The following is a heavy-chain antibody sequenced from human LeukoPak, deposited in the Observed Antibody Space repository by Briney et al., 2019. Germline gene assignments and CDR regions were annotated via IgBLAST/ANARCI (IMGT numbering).Heavy chain of an antibody. D-gene: IGHD2-15*01. CDR2: IYYTGHN. Sequence: SETPSLTCTVSRGSARSSTYYCGCISHPPGNWLGWIACIYYTGHNYYNPSLKSRVTISVDTSKNHFSLNLNSVTAADTAVYYCARQQCNGGSCYSRAIWFDPWGQGTLVSVSS. CDR1: RGSARSSTYY. CDR3: ARQQCNGGSCYSRAIWFDP. V-gene: IGHV4-39*01. J-gene: IGHJ5*02.